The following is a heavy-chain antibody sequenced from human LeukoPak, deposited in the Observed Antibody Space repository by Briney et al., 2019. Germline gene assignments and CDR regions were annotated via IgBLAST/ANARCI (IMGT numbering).Heavy chain of an antibody. V-gene: IGHV3-23*01. J-gene: IGHJ6*03. Sequence: GGSLRLSCAASGFTFSSYAMSWVRQAPGKGLEWVSAISGSGGSTYYADSVKGRFTISRDNSKNTLYLQMNSLRAEDTAVYYCAKGSPYGSGSYYYYYYYMDVWGKGTTVTISS. D-gene: IGHD3-10*01. CDR2: ISGSGGST. CDR1: GFTFSSYA. CDR3: AKGSPYGSGSYYYYYYYMDV.